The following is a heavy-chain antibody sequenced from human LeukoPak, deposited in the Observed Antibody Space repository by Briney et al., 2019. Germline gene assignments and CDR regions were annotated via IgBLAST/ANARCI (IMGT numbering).Heavy chain of an antibody. V-gene: IGHV1-46*01. J-gene: IGHJ4*02. CDR1: GYSFTSNY. Sequence: ASVKVSCKASGYSFTSNYIHWVRQAPGQGLEWMGMIYPRDGSTSYAQKFQGRVTVTRDTSTSTVYMELSSLRSEDTAVYYCAREEARVHYYDSSGYYSWGQGTLVTVSS. CDR2: IYPRDGST. CDR3: AREEARVHYYDSSGYYS. D-gene: IGHD3-22*01.